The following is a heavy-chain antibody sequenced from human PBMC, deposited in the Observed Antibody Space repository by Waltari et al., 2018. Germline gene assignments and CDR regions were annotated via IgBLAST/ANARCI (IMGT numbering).Heavy chain of an antibody. D-gene: IGHD2-2*01. Sequence: QVQLVQSGGGVVQPGRSLRLSCVASEFNFRNHGLHWVRQAPGMGLEWVAFIEYDGTKKFYADSVKGRFTISRDTPGNTLFLDMSTLQVDDTAVYFCARSAGVDHSWHFDLWGRGSLVGVSS. V-gene: IGHV3-30*03. CDR2: IEYDGTKK. CDR3: ARSAGVDHSWHFDL. J-gene: IGHJ2*01. CDR1: EFNFRNHG.